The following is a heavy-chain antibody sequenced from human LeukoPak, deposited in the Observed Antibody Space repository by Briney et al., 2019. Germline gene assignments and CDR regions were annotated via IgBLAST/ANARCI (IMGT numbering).Heavy chain of an antibody. J-gene: IGHJ4*02. D-gene: IGHD1-26*01. CDR2: ISSSSTI. Sequence: PGGSLRLSCAASGFTFSSYGMNWVRQAPGKGLEWVSYISSSSTIYYADSVKGRFTISRDNAKNSLYLQMNSLRAEDTAVYYCAREFSGSNYGFPFDYWGQGTLVTVSS. CDR1: GFTFSSYG. CDR3: AREFSGSNYGFPFDY. V-gene: IGHV3-48*01.